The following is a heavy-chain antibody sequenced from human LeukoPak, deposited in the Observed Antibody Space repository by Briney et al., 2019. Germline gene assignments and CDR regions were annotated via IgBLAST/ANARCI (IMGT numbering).Heavy chain of an antibody. CDR1: GGSITTTNYY. CDR3: ARDTVPPRNATEQKTGTYY. CDR2: VYYRGNT. V-gene: IGHV4-39*02. J-gene: IGHJ4*01. D-gene: IGHD7-27*01. Sequence: SETLSLACTVSGGSITTTNYYWAWIRQPPGEGLQWIGSVYYRGNTYSNPSLESRITMSVDTSKNQFSLRLTSVTAADTALYYCARDTVPPRNATEQKTGTYYWGLGTLVTVSS.